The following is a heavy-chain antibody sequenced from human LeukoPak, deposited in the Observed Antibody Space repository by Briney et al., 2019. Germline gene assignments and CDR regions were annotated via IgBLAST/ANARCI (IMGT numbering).Heavy chain of an antibody. J-gene: IGHJ4*02. D-gene: IGHD1-1*01. CDR2: TYYRFKWYN. V-gene: IGHV6-1*01. CDR1: VDCASIIIAA. CDR3: ARGITERNDY. Sequence: QTPSLACVLSVDCASIIIAAWNWARHTPSRGLEWLGRTYYRFKWYNEYAESVKSRININTDTSKNQISLHLNSVTPEDTAVYYCARGITERNDYWGQGTLVTVSS.